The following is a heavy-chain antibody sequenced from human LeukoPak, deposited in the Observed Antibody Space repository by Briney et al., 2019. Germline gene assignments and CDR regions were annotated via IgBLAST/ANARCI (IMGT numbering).Heavy chain of an antibody. CDR3: AELGITMIGGV. Sequence: GGSLRLSCAASGFTVSSNYMSWVRQAPGKGLEWVSLIYSGGSTYYADSVKGRFTISRDNAKNSLSLQMNSLRAEDTAVYYCAELGITMIGGVWGKGTTVTISS. D-gene: IGHD3-10*02. CDR1: GFTVSSNY. J-gene: IGHJ6*04. V-gene: IGHV3-53*01. CDR2: IYSGGST.